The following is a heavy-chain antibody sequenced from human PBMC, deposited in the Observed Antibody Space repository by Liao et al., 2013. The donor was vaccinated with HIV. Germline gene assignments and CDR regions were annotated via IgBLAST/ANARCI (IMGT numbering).Heavy chain of an antibody. J-gene: IGHJ6*03. CDR2: IYMTWSS. Sequence: QVQLEESGPGLVKPSETLSLTCTVSADSISPYYWSWIRQSPGKGLDWIGHIYMTWSSNYSPSLKSRVTMSVDTSKNQVSLKLSSVTAADTAVYYCARVRNPTMSQGHYYYMDVWGKGTSVTVSS. CDR1: ADSISPYY. CDR3: ARVRNPTMSQGHYYYMDV. D-gene: IGHD3-10*02. V-gene: IGHV4-4*07.